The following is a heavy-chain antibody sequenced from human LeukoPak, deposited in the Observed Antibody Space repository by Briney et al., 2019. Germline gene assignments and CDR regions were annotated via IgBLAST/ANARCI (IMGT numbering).Heavy chain of an antibody. D-gene: IGHD6-19*01. V-gene: IGHV4-59*01. J-gene: IGHJ4*02. CDR3: ARGRIAVAGTKNYFDY. CDR1: GGSISSYY. CDR2: IYYSGST. Sequence: SETLSLTCTVSGGSISSYYWSWIRQPPGKGLEWIGDIYYSGSTNYNPSLKSRVTISVDTPKNQFSLKLSSVTAADTAVYYCARGRIAVAGTKNYFDYWGQGTLVTVSS.